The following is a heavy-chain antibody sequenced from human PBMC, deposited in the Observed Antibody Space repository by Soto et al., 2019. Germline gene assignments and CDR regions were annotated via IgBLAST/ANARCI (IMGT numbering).Heavy chain of an antibody. V-gene: IGHV1-69*18. D-gene: IGHD3-22*01. J-gene: IGHJ4*02. CDR1: GGTFDMYA. CDR3: AIGPYTMTGSYFDF. CDR2: IIPTLGIL. Sequence: QVQVVQSGAEVTKPGSSVKVSCRVSGGTFDMYALTWVRQAPGQGLEWMGTIIPTLGILKYAKKFQGRVTITAGGSTSTTYLELSRLRSDDTARYYCAIGPYTMTGSYFDFWGQGTLVPVSA.